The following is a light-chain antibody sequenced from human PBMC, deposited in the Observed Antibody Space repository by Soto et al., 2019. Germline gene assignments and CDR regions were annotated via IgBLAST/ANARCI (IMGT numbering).Light chain of an antibody. CDR3: QQYGSSHLT. CDR1: QSVSSSY. J-gene: IGKJ4*01. V-gene: IGKV3-20*01. Sequence: EIVLTQSPGTLSLSPGERATLSCRASQSVSSSYLAWYQQKPGQAPRLLIYGATSRATGIPDRFSGSGSGTDFTLTISRLEPEDFAVYWCQQYGSSHLTFGGGTKVAVK. CDR2: GAT.